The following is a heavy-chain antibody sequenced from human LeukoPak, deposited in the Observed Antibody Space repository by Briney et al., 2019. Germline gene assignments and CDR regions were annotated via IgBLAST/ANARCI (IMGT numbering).Heavy chain of an antibody. V-gene: IGHV4-34*01. CDR3: AREGFCTNGVCLPPPSAFWFDP. CDR1: GGSFSGYY. CDR2: INHSGST. Sequence: SETLSLTCAVYGGSFSGYYWSWIRQPPGKGLEWIGEINHSGSTNYNPSLKSRVTISVDTSKNLFSLKLSSVTAADTAVYYCAREGFCTNGVCLPPPSAFWFDPWGQGTLVTVSS. D-gene: IGHD2-8*01. J-gene: IGHJ5*02.